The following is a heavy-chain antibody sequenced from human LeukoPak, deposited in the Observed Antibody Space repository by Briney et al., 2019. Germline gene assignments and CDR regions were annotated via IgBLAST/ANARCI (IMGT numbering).Heavy chain of an antibody. V-gene: IGHV3-23*01. CDR3: AKYAVVSTTVSSFDS. CDR1: GFTFSSYA. D-gene: IGHD1-26*01. Sequence: PGGSLRLSCAASGFTFSSYAMSWVRQAPGKGLEWVSSISGSGASTYYADSVKGRFTISRDNSKNTVYLQMNSLRAGDTAIYYCAKYAVVSTTVSSFDSWGRGALVTVSS. J-gene: IGHJ4*02. CDR2: ISGSGAST.